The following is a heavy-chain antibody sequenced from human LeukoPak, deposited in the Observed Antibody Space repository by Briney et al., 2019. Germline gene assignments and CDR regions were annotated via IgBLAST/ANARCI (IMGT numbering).Heavy chain of an antibody. J-gene: IGHJ4*02. CDR2: ISVSGENT. CDR3: AKYGSGTYYNGLH. V-gene: IGHV3-23*01. D-gene: IGHD3-10*01. CDR1: GFAFSSYA. Sequence: GGSLRLSCAAPGFAFSSYAMTWVSQAPGKGLQWVSTISVSGENTHYADSVKGRFTISRDISKSTLYLQMNSLRDEDTALYYCAKYGSGTYYNGLHWGQGTLVTVSS.